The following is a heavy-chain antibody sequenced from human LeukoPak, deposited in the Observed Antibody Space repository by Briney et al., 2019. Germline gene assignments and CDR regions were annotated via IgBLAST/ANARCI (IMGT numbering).Heavy chain of an antibody. J-gene: IGHJ4*02. CDR1: GFTFSSYW. D-gene: IGHD3-22*01. CDR3: ARELASMIVVVTASFDY. CDR2: IKQDGSEK. Sequence: GGSLRLSCAASGFTFSSYWMSWVRQAPGKGLEWVANIKQDGSEKYYVDSVKGRFTISRDNAKNSLYLQMNSLRAEDTAVYYCARELASMIVVVTASFDYWGQGTLVTVSS. V-gene: IGHV3-7*01.